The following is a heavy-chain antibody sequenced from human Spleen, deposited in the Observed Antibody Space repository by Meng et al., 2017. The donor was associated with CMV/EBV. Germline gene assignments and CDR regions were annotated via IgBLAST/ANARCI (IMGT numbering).Heavy chain of an antibody. CDR2: MNPHSGNT. CDR3: TRNWRKGKGWFDP. Sequence: ASVKVSCKASGGTFSSYAINWVRQATGQGLEWVGWMNPHSGNTGYAQKFQGRVAITRDTSITTAYMELNRLGSEDTAVYYCTRNWRKGKGWFDPWGQGTPVTVSS. J-gene: IGHJ5*02. CDR1: GGTFSSYA. V-gene: IGHV1-8*03. D-gene: IGHD1-1*01.